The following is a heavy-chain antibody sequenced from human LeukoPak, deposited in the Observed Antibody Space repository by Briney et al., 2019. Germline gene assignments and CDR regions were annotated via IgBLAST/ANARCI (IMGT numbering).Heavy chain of an antibody. Sequence: PSETLSLTCTVSGGSISSYYWSWIRQPPGKGLEWIGYIYYSGSTNYNPSLKSRVTISVDTSKNQFSLKLSSVTAADTAVYYCGRHPPHDLYYFDYWGQGTLVTVSS. CDR1: GGSISSYY. D-gene: IGHD3-3*01. J-gene: IGHJ4*02. CDR3: GRHPPHDLYYFDY. V-gene: IGHV4-59*08. CDR2: IYYSGST.